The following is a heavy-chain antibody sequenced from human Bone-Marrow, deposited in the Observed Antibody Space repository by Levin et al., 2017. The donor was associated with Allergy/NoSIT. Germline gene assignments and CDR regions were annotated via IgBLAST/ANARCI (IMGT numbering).Heavy chain of an antibody. Sequence: GESLKISCAASGFTFKNYWMHWVRHAPGKGLVWVSRIHNDGSITNYADSVKGRFTISRDNAKNTVWLQMNSLSAEDTAVYYCARDKSGDFEYWGQGTLVTVSS. D-gene: IGHD3-10*01. CDR1: GFTFKNYW. CDR3: ARDKSGDFEY. J-gene: IGHJ4*02. V-gene: IGHV3-74*01. CDR2: IHNDGSIT.